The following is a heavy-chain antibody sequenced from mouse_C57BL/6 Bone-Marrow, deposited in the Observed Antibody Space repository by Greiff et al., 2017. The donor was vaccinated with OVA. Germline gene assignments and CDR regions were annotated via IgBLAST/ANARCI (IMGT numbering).Heavy chain of an antibody. CDR3: GRGGPGNV. V-gene: IGHV2-2*01. CDR1: GFSLTSYG. CDR2: IWSGGST. Sequence: VKLMESGPGLVQPSQSLSITCTVSGFSLTSYGVHWVRQSPGKGLEWLGVIWSGGSTDYNAAFISRLSISKDNSKSQVFFKMNSPEADDTAIYYCGRGGPGNVWGTGTTVTVSS. J-gene: IGHJ1*03.